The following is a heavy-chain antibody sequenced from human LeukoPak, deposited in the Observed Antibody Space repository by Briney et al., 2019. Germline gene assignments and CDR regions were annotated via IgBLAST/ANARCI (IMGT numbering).Heavy chain of an antibody. D-gene: IGHD1-26*01. CDR2: MNPDNGNT. CDR1: GYTFINYD. V-gene: IGHV1-8*01. J-gene: IGHJ4*02. Sequence: ASVKVSCKASGYTFINYDINWVRQASGQGLEWLGWMNPDNGNTGYAQIFQGRVTMTRDTSISTAYLGLSSLRSEDTAVYYCARGTTRNYGDFDYWGQGTLVTVSS. CDR3: ARGTTRNYGDFDY.